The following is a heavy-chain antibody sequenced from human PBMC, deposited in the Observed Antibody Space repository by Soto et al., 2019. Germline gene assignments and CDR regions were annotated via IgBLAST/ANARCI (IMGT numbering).Heavy chain of an antibody. CDR1: GFTFSSYS. CDR2: ISSTSSYI. D-gene: IGHD6-19*01. V-gene: IGHV3-21*01. Sequence: GGSLRLSCAASGFTFSSYSMNWVRQAPGKGLEWVSSISSTSSYIYYADSVKGRFTISRDNAKNSLYLQMNSLRAEDTAVYYCARALIAVAGTPFWGQGTLVTVSS. CDR3: ARALIAVAGTPF. J-gene: IGHJ4*02.